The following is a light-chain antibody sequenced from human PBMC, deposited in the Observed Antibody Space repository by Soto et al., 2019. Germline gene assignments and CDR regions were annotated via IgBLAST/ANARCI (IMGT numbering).Light chain of an antibody. CDR2: EVS. Sequence: QSALTQPASVSGSPGQSITISCTGTNSDVGGCNYVSWYQQHPGKAPELMIYEVSHRPSGVSNRFSGSKSDNTASLTISGLQAEDEADYYCSSYTSISTLYVFGTGTKV. V-gene: IGLV2-14*01. CDR1: NSDVGGCNY. CDR3: SSYTSISTLYV. J-gene: IGLJ1*01.